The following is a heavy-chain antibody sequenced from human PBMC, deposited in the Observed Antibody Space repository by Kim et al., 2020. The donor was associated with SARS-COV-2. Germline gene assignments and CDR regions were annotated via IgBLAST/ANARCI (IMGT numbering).Heavy chain of an antibody. D-gene: IGHD3-10*01. J-gene: IGHJ4*02. CDR3: ARQGSITMVRGVSDY. Sequence: PSLKSRVTISVDTSKNLFSLKLSSVTAADTAVYYCARQGSITMVRGVSDYWGQGTLVTVSS. V-gene: IGHV4-39*01.